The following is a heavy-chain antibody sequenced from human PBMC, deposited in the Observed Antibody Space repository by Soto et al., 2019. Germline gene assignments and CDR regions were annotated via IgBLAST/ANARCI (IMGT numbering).Heavy chain of an antibody. Sequence: SETLSLTCTVSGGSVSSGSYYWSWIRQPPGKGLEWIGYIYYSGSTNYNPSLKSRVTISVDTSKNQFSLKLSSVTAADTAVYYCARDTRVGAFDIWGQGTMVTVSS. CDR3: ARDTRVGAFDI. J-gene: IGHJ3*02. CDR2: IYYSGST. D-gene: IGHD3-16*01. V-gene: IGHV4-61*01. CDR1: GGSVSSGSYY.